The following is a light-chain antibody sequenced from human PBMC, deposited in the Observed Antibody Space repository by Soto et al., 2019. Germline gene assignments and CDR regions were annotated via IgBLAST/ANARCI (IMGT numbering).Light chain of an antibody. Sequence: QSALTQPASVSGSPGKSITISCTGTSSDIGGYDFVSWYQQHPGKAPKLMIYAVTNRPSGVSNRFSGSKSGNTASLTISGLQAEDEADYYCSSYTSMTTLVVFGGGTKLTVL. CDR3: SSYTSMTTLVV. J-gene: IGLJ2*01. V-gene: IGLV2-14*01. CDR1: SSDIGGYDF. CDR2: AVT.